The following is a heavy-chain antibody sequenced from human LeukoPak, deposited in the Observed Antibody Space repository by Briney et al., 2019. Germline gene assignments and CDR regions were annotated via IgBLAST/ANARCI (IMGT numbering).Heavy chain of an antibody. D-gene: IGHD6-19*01. CDR3: ARLAVGNDA. CDR1: GYTFIDYY. J-gene: IGHJ4*02. CDR2: IHPNSGGT. Sequence: ASVKVSCKASGYTFIDYYMHWVRQAPGQAPGQGLEWMGWIHPNSGGTNYAQKFQGRVTMTRGTSISTAYMELSRLSSDDTPVYYCARLAVGNDAWGQGTLVTVSS. V-gene: IGHV1-2*02.